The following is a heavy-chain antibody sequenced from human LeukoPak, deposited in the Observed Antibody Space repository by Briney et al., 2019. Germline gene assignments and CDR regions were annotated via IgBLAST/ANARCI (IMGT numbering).Heavy chain of an antibody. CDR3: VRDRGWYHFDL. J-gene: IGHJ4*02. CDR2: NKGDGTSE. V-gene: IGHV3-7*01. D-gene: IGHD3-10*01. Sequence: GESLRLSCAASGFTLSTYWMTWIRPAPGKGLEWVAHNKGDGTSEKYLDSVKGRFTISRDNTKNSLFLQLNSLRAEDTGVYYCVRDRGWYHFDLWGQGTLVTVSS. CDR1: GFTLSTYW.